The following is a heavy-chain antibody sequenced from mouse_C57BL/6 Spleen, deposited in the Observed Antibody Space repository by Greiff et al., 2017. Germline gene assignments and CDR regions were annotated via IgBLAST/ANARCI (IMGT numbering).Heavy chain of an antibody. CDR3: VRDGDYGSLAWFAY. CDR1: GFTFNTYA. CDR2: IRSKSSNYAT. D-gene: IGHD1-1*01. Sequence: EVQLQQSGGGLVQPKGSLKLSCAASGFTFNTYAMHWVRQAPGKGLEWVARIRSKSSNYATYYADSVKDRFTISRDDSQSMLYLQMNNLKTEDTAMYYCVRDGDYGSLAWFAYWGQGTLVTVSA. J-gene: IGHJ3*01. V-gene: IGHV10-3*01.